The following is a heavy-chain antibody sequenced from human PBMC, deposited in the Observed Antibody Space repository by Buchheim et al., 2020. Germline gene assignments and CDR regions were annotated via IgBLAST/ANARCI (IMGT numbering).Heavy chain of an antibody. CDR3: GRDYYGPGSYWGFDC. D-gene: IGHD3-10*01. V-gene: IGHV1-18*04. CDR2: ISAYNGNT. CDR1: GYTFGSYG. Sequence: QVQLVQSGAEVKEPGASVKVSCKASGYTFGSYGISWVRQAPGQGLEWMGWISAYNGNTHYAQKVQGRVTMTTDTSTRTAHMELRSLRSDDTAVYFCGRDYYGPGSYWGFDCWGQGTL. J-gene: IGHJ4*02.